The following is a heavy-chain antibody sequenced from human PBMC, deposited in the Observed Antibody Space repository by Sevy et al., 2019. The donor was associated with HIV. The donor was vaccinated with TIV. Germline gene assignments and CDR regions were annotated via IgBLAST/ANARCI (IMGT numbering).Heavy chain of an antibody. V-gene: IGHV3-7*01. CDR2: IKQDGSEK. J-gene: IGHJ6*02. Sequence: GESLKISCAASGFTFSSYWMSWVHQAPGKGLEWVANIKQDGSEKYYVDSVKGRFTISRDNAKNSLYLQMNSLRAEDTAVYYCARVWERMTTVTKGYYYGMDVWGQGTTVTVSS. CDR3: ARVWERMTTVTKGYYYGMDV. D-gene: IGHD4-17*01. CDR1: GFTFSSYW.